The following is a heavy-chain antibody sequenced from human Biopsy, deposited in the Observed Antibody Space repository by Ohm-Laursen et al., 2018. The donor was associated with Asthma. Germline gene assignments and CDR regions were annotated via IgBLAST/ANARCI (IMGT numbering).Heavy chain of an antibody. Sequence: SLRLSCAASGFVFSQCGMHWVRQGPGKGLEWVALVSSDGHNKYYEDSVKGRFTISRDNSRNRLYLQINSLIVEDSAVYFCARQSGQEYGDSIPFDTWGRGTKVAVSS. CDR1: GFVFSQCG. CDR2: VSSDGHNK. V-gene: IGHV3-30*03. J-gene: IGHJ3*02. CDR3: ARQSGQEYGDSIPFDT. D-gene: IGHD3-22*01.